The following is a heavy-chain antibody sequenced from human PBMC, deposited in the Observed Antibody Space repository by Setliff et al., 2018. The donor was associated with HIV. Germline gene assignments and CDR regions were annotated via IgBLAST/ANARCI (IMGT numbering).Heavy chain of an antibody. Sequence: SETLSLTCTVSGASISSSSHHWAWIRQPPGKGLEYIGNIYYTGSTHHNPSLESRVATSVDTSKNQFSLKLSSVTAADTAVYYSARIVRWELVATSTFFYYYMDVWGKGTTVTVSS. CDR3: ARIVRWELVATSTFFYYYMDV. D-gene: IGHD1-26*01. V-gene: IGHV4-39*01. CDR2: IYYTGST. CDR1: GASISSSSHH. J-gene: IGHJ6*03.